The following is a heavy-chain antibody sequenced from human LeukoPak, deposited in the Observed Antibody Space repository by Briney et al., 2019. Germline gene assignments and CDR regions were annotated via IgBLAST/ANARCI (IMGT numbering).Heavy chain of an antibody. CDR3: ARGYLLRYDAFDI. Sequence: GGSLRLSCAASGFTFSSNYVSWVRQAPGKGLEWVSVIYIGGNTYYADSVKGRFTLSRDNSKNTLYLQMNSLRAEDTAVYYCARGYLLRYDAFDIWGRGTMVTVCS. CDR2: IYIGGNT. V-gene: IGHV3-53*01. J-gene: IGHJ3*02. CDR1: GFTFSSNY. D-gene: IGHD3-16*01.